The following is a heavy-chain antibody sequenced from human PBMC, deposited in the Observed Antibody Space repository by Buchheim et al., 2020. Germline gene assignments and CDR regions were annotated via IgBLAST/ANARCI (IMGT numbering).Heavy chain of an antibody. CDR3: ARASIVVVVAATRYYFDY. D-gene: IGHD2-15*01. CDR1: GFTFSSYA. J-gene: IGHJ4*02. Sequence: VQLVESGGGVVQPGRSLRLSCAASGFTFSSYAMHWVRQAPGKGLEWVAVISYDGSNKYYADSVKGRFTISRDNSKNTLYLQMNSLRAEDTAVYYCARASIVVVVAATRYYFDYWGQGTL. CDR2: ISYDGSNK. V-gene: IGHV3-30-3*01.